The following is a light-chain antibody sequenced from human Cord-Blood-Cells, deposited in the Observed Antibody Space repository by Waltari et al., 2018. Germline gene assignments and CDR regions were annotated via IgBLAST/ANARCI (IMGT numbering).Light chain of an antibody. V-gene: IGKV4-1*01. CDR1: QSVLYSSNNKNY. J-gene: IGKJ2*01. Sequence: DFVLTQSPASLPVSLAERAPITSNSTQSVLYSSNNKNYLAWYQQKPGQPPKLLIYWASTRESGVPDRFSGSGSGTDFTLTISSLQAEDVAVYYCQQYYSTPPYTFGQGTKLEIK. CDR2: WAS. CDR3: QQYYSTPPYT.